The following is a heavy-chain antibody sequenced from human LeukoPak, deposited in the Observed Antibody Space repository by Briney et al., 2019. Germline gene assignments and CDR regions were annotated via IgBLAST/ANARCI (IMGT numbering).Heavy chain of an antibody. CDR2: IYPGDSDT. CDR3: ARQSRDGSKTRGYYFDY. D-gene: IGHD3-10*01. Sequence: GESLKISCKGSGYSFTNYWIGWVRQMPGKGLEWMGIIYPGDSDTRYSPSFQGQVTISADKSISTAYLQWSSLKASDTAIYYCARQSRDGSKTRGYYFDYWGQGTLVTVSS. CDR1: GYSFTNYW. J-gene: IGHJ4*02. V-gene: IGHV5-51*01.